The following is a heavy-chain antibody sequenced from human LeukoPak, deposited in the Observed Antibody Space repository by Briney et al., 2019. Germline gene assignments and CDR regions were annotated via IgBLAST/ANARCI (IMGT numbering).Heavy chain of an antibody. CDR3: AREGYSSSWPYYYYYYMDV. CDR2: IYYSGST. D-gene: IGHD6-13*01. Sequence: PSETLSLTCTVSGGSISTYYWSWIRQPPGKGLEWIGYIYYSGSTGYNPSLKSRVTISVDTSKNQFSLKLSSVTAADTAVYYCAREGYSSSWPYYYYYYMDVWGKGTTVTVSS. J-gene: IGHJ6*03. CDR1: GGSISTYY. V-gene: IGHV4-59*01.